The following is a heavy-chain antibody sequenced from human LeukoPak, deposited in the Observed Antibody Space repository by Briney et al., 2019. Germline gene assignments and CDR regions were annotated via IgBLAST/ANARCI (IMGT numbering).Heavy chain of an antibody. V-gene: IGHV3-33*01. D-gene: IGHD6-19*01. CDR3: ARGRPVAGTKNWFDP. CDR1: GFTFSSYG. CDR2: IWYDGSNK. Sequence: GGSLGLSCAASGFTFSSYGMHWVRQAPGKGLEWVAVIWYDGSNKYYADSVKGRFTISRDNSKNTLYLQMNSLRAEDTAVYYCARGRPVAGTKNWFDPWGQGTLVTVSS. J-gene: IGHJ5*02.